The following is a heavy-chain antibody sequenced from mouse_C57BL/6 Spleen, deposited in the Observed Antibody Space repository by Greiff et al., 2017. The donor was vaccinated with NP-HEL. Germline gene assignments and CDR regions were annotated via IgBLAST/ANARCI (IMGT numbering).Heavy chain of an antibody. Sequence: QVQLKESGPELVKPGASVKISCKASGYAFSSSWMNWVKQRPGQGLEWIGRIYPGDGDTNYNGKFKGKATLTADKSSSPAYMQLSSLTSEDSAVYFCAREEGYYGSSYLYAMDYWGQGTSVTVSS. CDR3: AREEGYYGSSYLYAMDY. V-gene: IGHV1-82*01. CDR2: IYPGDGDT. J-gene: IGHJ4*01. CDR1: GYAFSSSW. D-gene: IGHD1-1*01.